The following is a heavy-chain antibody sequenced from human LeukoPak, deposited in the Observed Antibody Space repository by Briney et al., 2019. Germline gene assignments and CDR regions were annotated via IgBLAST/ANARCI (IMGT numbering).Heavy chain of an antibody. V-gene: IGHV5-51*01. CDR1: GYSFTSYW. CDR2: IYPGDSDT. D-gene: IGHD5-18*01. CDR3: ARTELGYSYGKNFDY. J-gene: IGHJ4*02. Sequence: GESLQISCKGSGYSFTSYWIGWVRPMPGKGLEWMGIIYPGDSDTRYSPSFQGQVTISADKSISTAYLQWSSLKASDTALYYCARTELGYSYGKNFDYWGQGTLVTVSS.